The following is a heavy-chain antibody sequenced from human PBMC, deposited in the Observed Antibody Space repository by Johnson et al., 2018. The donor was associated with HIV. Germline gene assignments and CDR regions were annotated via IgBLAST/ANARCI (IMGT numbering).Heavy chain of an antibody. CDR2: ISYDGSNK. J-gene: IGHJ3*02. V-gene: IGHV3-30-3*01. Sequence: QVQLVESGGVVVQPGRSLRLSCAASGFTFRSHAMHWVRQAPGKGLEWVAVISYDGSNKYYADSVKGRFTISRDNSKNTLYLQMNSLRAEDTAVYYCARPQGTGDAFDIWGQGTMVTVS. D-gene: IGHD1-1*01. CDR1: GFTFRSHA. CDR3: ARPQGTGDAFDI.